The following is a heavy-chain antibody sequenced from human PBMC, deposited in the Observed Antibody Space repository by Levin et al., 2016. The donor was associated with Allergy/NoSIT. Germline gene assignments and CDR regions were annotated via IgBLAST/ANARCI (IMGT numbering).Heavy chain of an antibody. Sequence: VRQAPGKGLEWVANIKQDGSEKYYVDSVKGRFTISRDNAKNSLYLQMNSLRAEDTAVYYCARDGYSAGMDVWGQGTTVTVSS. CDR3: ARDGYSAGMDV. V-gene: IGHV3-7*01. CDR2: IKQDGSEK. D-gene: IGHD6-13*01. J-gene: IGHJ6*02.